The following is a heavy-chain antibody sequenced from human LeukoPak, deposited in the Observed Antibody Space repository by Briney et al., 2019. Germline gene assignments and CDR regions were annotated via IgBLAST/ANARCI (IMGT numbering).Heavy chain of an antibody. CDR1: GFTFSSYD. CDR3: AHDYGGY. J-gene: IGHJ4*02. V-gene: IGHV3-13*04. CDR2: IHTAGDT. D-gene: IGHD4-17*01. Sequence: GGSLRLSCAASGFTFSSYDMHWVRQATGKGLEWVSSIHTAGDTYYPPSVKGRFTISRENAESSFYLQMNSLRAEDTAVYYCAHDYGGYWGEGTLVTVSS.